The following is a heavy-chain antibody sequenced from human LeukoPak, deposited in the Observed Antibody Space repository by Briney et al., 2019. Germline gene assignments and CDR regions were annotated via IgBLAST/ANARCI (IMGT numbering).Heavy chain of an antibody. Sequence: GGSLRLSCVASGFSFNSDWMNWVRQAPGEGLEWVANIKPDGSQKYSVDSVKGRFTISRDNAEKSLFLQMNSLRAEDTAVYYCVRDGPAFLDFDYWGQGTLVTVSS. V-gene: IGHV3-7*01. CDR3: VRDGPAFLDFDY. J-gene: IGHJ4*02. CDR1: GFSFNSDW. D-gene: IGHD2-2*01. CDR2: IKPDGSQK.